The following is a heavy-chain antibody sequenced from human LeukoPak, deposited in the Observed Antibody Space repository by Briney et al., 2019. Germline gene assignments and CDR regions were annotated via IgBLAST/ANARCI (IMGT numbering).Heavy chain of an antibody. D-gene: IGHD5-18*01. Sequence: SETLSLTCTVSGFSISSGHYWGWVRQPPGAGLEWIGSVYQSGTTYYNPSLKSRVTTSVDMSKNQFSLRLRPVTAADTAVYYCARIFIRDGYSSYFDCWGQGTLVTVSS. V-gene: IGHV4-38-2*02. CDR2: VYQSGTT. CDR1: GFSISSGHY. J-gene: IGHJ4*02. CDR3: ARIFIRDGYSSYFDC.